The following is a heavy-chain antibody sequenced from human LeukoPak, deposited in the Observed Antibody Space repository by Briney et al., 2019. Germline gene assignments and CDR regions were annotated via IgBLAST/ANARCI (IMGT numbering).Heavy chain of an antibody. Sequence: GESLKISCKGSGYIFTSYWIGWVRQLPGKGLEWMGIIYPGDSDTRYSPSFPGQVTISADKSISTAYLQWSSLKASDTAMYYCARLAVDYYDILTGYDYWGQGTLVTVSS. J-gene: IGHJ4*02. D-gene: IGHD3-9*01. CDR2: IYPGDSDT. V-gene: IGHV5-51*01. CDR1: GYIFTSYW. CDR3: ARLAVDYYDILTGYDY.